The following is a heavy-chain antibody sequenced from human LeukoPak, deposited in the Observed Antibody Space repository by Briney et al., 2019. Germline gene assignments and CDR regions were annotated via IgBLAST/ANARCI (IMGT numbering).Heavy chain of an antibody. D-gene: IGHD2-2*01. Sequence: GRSLRLSCAASGFTFSSYGMHWVRQAPGKGLEWVAFIRYDGSNKYYADSVKGRFTISRDNSKNTLYLQMNSLRAEDTAVYYCAKASRIVVVPAAMDYWGQGTLVTVSS. J-gene: IGHJ4*02. CDR3: AKASRIVVVPAAMDY. CDR2: IRYDGSNK. CDR1: GFTFSSYG. V-gene: IGHV3-30*02.